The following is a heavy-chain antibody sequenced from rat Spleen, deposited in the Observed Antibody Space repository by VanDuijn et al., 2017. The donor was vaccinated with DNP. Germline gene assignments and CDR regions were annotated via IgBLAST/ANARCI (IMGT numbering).Heavy chain of an antibody. V-gene: IGHV5-25*01. CDR1: GFTFSYYY. D-gene: IGHD1-1*01. Sequence: EVRLEESGGGLVQPGGSLNLSCVVSGFTFSYYYMAWVRQAPKKGLEVVATITTSGDRTSYPDSVKGRFTSSRNNAKNTLYLQMNNLQSEDTAIYHCVRPVRFYSGPFDSWGQGLMVTVSS. J-gene: IGHJ2*01. CDR2: ITTSGDRT. CDR3: VRPVRFYSGPFDS.